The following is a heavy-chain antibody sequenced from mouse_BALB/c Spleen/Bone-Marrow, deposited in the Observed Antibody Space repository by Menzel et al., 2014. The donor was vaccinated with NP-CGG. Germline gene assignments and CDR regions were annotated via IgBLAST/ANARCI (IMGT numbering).Heavy chain of an antibody. V-gene: IGHV1-12*01. CDR3: ARGDGYDSYYFDY. CDR2: IYPGNGDT. J-gene: IGHJ2*01. D-gene: IGHD2-2*01. CDR1: GYTFTSYN. Sequence: SGAELVKPGASVKMSCKASGYTFTSYNMHWVKQTPGQGLEWIGAIYPGNGDTSYNQKFKGKATLTADKSSSTAHMQLSSLTSEDSAVYYCARGDGYDSYYFDYWGQGTTLTVSS.